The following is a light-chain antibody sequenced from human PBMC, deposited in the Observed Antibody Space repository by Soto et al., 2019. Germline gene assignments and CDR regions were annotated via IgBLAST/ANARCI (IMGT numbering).Light chain of an antibody. CDR3: QQYHSYSYT. CDR2: DTS. J-gene: IGKJ5*01. V-gene: IGKV1-5*01. CDR1: QNINDW. Sequence: DIQMTQSPSTLSASVGDRVTITCRASQNINDWLAWYQQKPGKAPKLLIYDTSSLTSGVPSRFSGSGSGTDFTLTISSLQPDDFATYYCQQYHSYSYTFCQGTRLDIK.